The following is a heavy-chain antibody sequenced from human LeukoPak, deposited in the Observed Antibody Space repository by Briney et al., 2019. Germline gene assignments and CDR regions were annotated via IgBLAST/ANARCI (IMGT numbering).Heavy chain of an antibody. CDR3: ARDRGLNSYGLDY. CDR1: GFTFSSYE. J-gene: IGHJ4*02. V-gene: IGHV3-48*03. D-gene: IGHD5-18*01. CDR2: ISSSGTTK. Sequence: PGGSLRLPCAASGFTFSSYEMNWVRQAPGKGLEWVSYISSSGTTKYYADSVKGRFTISRDNVKNSLYLQMNSLRAEDMAVYYCARDRGLNSYGLDYWGQGTLVTVSS.